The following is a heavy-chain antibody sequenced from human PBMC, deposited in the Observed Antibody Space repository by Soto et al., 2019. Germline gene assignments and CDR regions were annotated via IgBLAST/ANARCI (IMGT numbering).Heavy chain of an antibody. D-gene: IGHD1-20*01. CDR2: INWDGGTT. CDR1: EFSFRDYA. J-gene: IGHJ4*02. V-gene: IGHV3-43D*04. CDR3: VKGDITGTSYFGF. Sequence: GGSLRLSCAASEFSFRDYAMHWVRHAPEKGLQWVSVINWDGGTTYYADSVRGRFTISRDNRKNSLFLQMNSLRPEDSALYYCVKGDITGTSYFGFWGQGTPVTVSS.